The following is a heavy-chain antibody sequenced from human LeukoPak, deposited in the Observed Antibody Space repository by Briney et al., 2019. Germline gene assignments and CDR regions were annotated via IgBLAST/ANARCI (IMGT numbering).Heavy chain of an antibody. V-gene: IGHV1-8*02. CDR3: ARVWCSSTNCLNGWFDP. J-gene: IGHJ5*02. CDR2: MNPNSGNT. Sequence: ASVKVSCKASRYTFTTYDINWVRQAAGQGLEWMGWMNPNSGNTGYAQKFHGRVTMTRNTSISTAYMELSSLRSEDTAVYYCARVWCSSTNCLNGWFDPWGQGTLVTVSS. D-gene: IGHD2-2*01. CDR1: RYTFTTYD.